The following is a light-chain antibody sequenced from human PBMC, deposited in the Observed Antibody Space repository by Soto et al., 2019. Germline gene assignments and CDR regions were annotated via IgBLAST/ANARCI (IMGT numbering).Light chain of an antibody. Sequence: ELVLTQSPGTLSLFPGERATLSCRASQSVSSSYLAWYQQKPGQAPRLLIYGASSRATGIPDRFSGSGSGTAFTITISRLEPEDSAVYYCQQYGSSPPWTFGQGTKVEIK. V-gene: IGKV3-20*01. CDR3: QQYGSSPPWT. J-gene: IGKJ1*01. CDR2: GAS. CDR1: QSVSSSY.